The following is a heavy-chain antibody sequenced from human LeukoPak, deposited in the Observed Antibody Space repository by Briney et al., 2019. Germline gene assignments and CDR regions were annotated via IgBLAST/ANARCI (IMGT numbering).Heavy chain of an antibody. CDR2: ISTYNGNT. Sequence: GASVKVSCKASGYTFTIYAISWVRQAPGQGLAWMGWISTYNGNTNYAQKFQGRVTMTEDTSTDTAYMELSSLRSEDTAVYYCATGYTVVVPAAMGDAFDIWGQGTMVTVSS. J-gene: IGHJ3*02. CDR3: ATGYTVVVPAAMGDAFDI. D-gene: IGHD2-2*01. CDR1: GYTFTIYA. V-gene: IGHV1-18*01.